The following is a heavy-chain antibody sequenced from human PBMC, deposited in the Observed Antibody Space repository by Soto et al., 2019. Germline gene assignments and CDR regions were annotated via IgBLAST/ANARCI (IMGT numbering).Heavy chain of an antibody. J-gene: IGHJ6*02. CDR3: ARAVWGFMDYYYYGMEV. Sequence: GSLRLSCAASGXTFSDYEMSWIRQAPGKGLEWVSYISSSGSTIYYADSVKGRFTISRDNAKNSLYLQMNSLRAEDTAVYYFARAVWGFMDYYYYGMEVWGQGTTVNVS. D-gene: IGHD1-26*01. CDR2: ISSSGSTI. V-gene: IGHV3-11*01. CDR1: GXTFSDYE.